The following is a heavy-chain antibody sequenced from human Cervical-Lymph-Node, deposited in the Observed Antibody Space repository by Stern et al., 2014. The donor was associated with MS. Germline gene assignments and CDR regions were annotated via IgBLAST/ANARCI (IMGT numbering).Heavy chain of an antibody. J-gene: IGHJ4*02. D-gene: IGHD6-13*01. Sequence: QVQLQESGPGLVKPSQTLSLICTVSGGSINNGRYYWNWIRQHPGKGLEWIGSIHRSGSTYYNPSLKSRVTISVDTSKNHFSVNLASGTAADTAVYYCAREGARGAAGSWGQGTLVTVAS. CDR1: GGSINNGRYY. CDR2: IHRSGST. V-gene: IGHV4-31*03. CDR3: AREGARGAAGS.